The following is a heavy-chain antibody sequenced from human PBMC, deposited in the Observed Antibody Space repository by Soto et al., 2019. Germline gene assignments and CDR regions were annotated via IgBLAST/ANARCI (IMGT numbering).Heavy chain of an antibody. CDR1: GFTFSDSY. Sequence: GGSLRLSCAASGFTFSDSYMSWIRQAPGRGLEWISYITFSGNTVYYADSLKGRFTISRDNAKNSLYLQMNRLRAEDTAVYYCARVSWREKYGMDVWGQGTTVTVSS. J-gene: IGHJ6*02. CDR2: ITFSGNTV. CDR3: ARVSWREKYGMDV. V-gene: IGHV3-11*01.